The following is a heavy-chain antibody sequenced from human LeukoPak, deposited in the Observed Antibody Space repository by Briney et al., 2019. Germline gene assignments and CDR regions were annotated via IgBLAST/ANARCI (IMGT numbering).Heavy chain of an antibody. V-gene: IGHV3-30*02. CDR2: IRYDGSNK. CDR3: AREGRELAYCSGSTCYSSGPIDS. D-gene: IGHD2-2*02. Sequence: GGSLRLSCAASGFTFSSYGMHWVRQAPGKGLAWVAFIRYDGSNKYYADSVKGRFTISRDNSKNTLYLQMNSLRAEDTAVYYCAREGRELAYCSGSTCYSSGPIDSWGQGTLVTVSS. CDR1: GFTFSSYG. J-gene: IGHJ4*02.